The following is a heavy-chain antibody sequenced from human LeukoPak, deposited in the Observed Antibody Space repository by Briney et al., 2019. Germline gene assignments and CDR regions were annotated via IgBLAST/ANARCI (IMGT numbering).Heavy chain of an antibody. Sequence: ASVKVSCKASGYTFTGYYMHWVRQAPGQGLEWMGRINPNSGGTNYAQKFQGRVTMTRDTSISTAYMELSSLRSEGTAVYYCARETGSSGWSDYWGQGTLVTVSS. CDR1: GYTFTGYY. J-gene: IGHJ4*02. V-gene: IGHV1-2*06. CDR2: INPNSGGT. CDR3: ARETGSSGWSDY. D-gene: IGHD6-19*01.